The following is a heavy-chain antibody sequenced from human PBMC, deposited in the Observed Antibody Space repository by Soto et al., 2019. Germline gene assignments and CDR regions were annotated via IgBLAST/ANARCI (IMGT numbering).Heavy chain of an antibody. CDR1: ESTFASYY. Sequence: SVTVPWKSSESTFASYYRYWAQQYTGQWLEWMGIINPSGGSTSYAQKFQGRVTMTRGTSTSTVYMELSSLRSEDTAVYYCARDWSRVRYYDSTQSAHAFDIWGQGTMVTVSS. V-gene: IGHV1-46*01. J-gene: IGHJ3*02. CDR2: INPSGGST. D-gene: IGHD3-22*01. CDR3: ARDWSRVRYYDSTQSAHAFDI.